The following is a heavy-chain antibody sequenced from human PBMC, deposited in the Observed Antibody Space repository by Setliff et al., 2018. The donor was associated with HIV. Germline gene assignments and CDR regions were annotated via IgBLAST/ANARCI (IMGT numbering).Heavy chain of an antibody. V-gene: IGHV4-39*01. J-gene: IGHJ5*02. CDR1: GDSASNSRYY. CDR3: ASRIYYYDSNNFLREEGFDP. Sequence: SENLSLTCTVSGDSASNSRYYWAWIRQPPGKGLEYIGSIHYDERTYYNPSLKSRVTISLDTSKNQFSLNLTSVTAADTAVYYCASRIYYYDSNNFLREEGFDPWGQGTLVTVSS. D-gene: IGHD3-22*01. CDR2: IHYDERT.